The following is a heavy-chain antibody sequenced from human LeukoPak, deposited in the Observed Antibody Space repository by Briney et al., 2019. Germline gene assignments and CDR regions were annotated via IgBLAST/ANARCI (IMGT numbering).Heavy chain of an antibody. D-gene: IGHD3-3*01. CDR2: ISSSGSTI. CDR1: GFTFSDYY. CDR3: ARDLEPSSGSTFDY. V-gene: IGHV3-11*01. J-gene: IGHJ4*02. Sequence: GVLRLSCAASGFTFSDYYMSWIRQAPGKGLEWVSYISSSGSTIYYADSVKGRFTISRDNAKNSLYLQMNSLRAEDTAVYYCARDLEPSSGSTFDYWGQGTLVTVSS.